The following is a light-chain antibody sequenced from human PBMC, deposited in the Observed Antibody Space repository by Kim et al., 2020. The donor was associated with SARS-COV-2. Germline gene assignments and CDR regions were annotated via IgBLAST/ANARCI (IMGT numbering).Light chain of an antibody. Sequence: GDRVTITCRASQGISSWLAWYQLKPGKAPILLIYDASYLESEVPSRFSGSGSGTEFTLTISSLQPDDFATYYCQQYNSYPLTFGGGTKVDIK. CDR1: QGISSW. CDR2: DAS. CDR3: QQYNSYPLT. J-gene: IGKJ4*01. V-gene: IGKV1-5*01.